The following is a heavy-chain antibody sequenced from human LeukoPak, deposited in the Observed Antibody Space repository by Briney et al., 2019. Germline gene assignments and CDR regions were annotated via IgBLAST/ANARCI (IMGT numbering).Heavy chain of an antibody. CDR2: IKQDGSEK. J-gene: IGHJ3*02. D-gene: IGHD4-23*01. V-gene: IGHV3-7*01. CDR3: ARDGKSNGYAFDI. Sequence: GGSLRLSCAASGFTFSSYWMSWVRQAPGKGLEWVANIKQDGSEKYYVDSVKGRFTISRDNAKNSLYLQMNSLRAEDTAVYYCARDGKSNGYAFDIWGQGTMVTVSS. CDR1: GFTFSSYW.